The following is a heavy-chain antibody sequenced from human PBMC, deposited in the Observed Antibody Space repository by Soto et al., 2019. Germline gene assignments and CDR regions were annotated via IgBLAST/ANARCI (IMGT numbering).Heavy chain of an antibody. Sequence: EVQLVESGGGLVQPGGSLRLSCAASGFTFSTYSMNWVRQAPGKGLEWISYITTSSSTIYYADSVKGRFTISRDNAKNSLYLQIHSLRVEDTAVYYCARRAVWGQGTTVTVS. CDR2: ITTSSSTI. V-gene: IGHV3-48*01. J-gene: IGHJ6*02. CDR3: ARRAV. CDR1: GFTFSTYS.